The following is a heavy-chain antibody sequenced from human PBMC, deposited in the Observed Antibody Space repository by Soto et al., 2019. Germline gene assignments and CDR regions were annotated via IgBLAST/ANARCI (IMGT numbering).Heavy chain of an antibody. CDR3: ARQQWEEAWYFDY. J-gene: IGHJ4*02. CDR2: IYYSGST. V-gene: IGHV4-39*01. Sequence: SETLSLTCTVSGGSISSSSYYWGWIRQPPGKGLEWIGSIYYSGSTYYNPSLKSRVTISVDTSKNQFSLKLSSVTAADTAVYYCARQQWEEAWYFDYWGQGNLVTGS. CDR1: GGSISSSSYY. D-gene: IGHD1-26*01.